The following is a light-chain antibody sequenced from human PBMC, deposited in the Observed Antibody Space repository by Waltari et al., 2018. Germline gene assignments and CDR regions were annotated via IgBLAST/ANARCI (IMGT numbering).Light chain of an antibody. CDR2: GAS. J-gene: IGKJ1*01. V-gene: IGKV3-15*01. CDR3: QQYNNWPSWT. CDR1: QSVSSN. Sequence: EIVMTQSPATLSVSPGERATLSCRASQSVSSNLAWYQQKPGQAPRLLTYGASTRATGIPARFSGSGSGTEFTLTISSLQSEDFAVYYCQQYNNWPSWTFGQGTKVEIK.